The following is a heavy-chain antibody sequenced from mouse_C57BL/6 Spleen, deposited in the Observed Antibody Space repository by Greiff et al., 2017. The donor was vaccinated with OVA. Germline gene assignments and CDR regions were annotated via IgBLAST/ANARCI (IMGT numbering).Heavy chain of an antibody. D-gene: IGHD2-2*01. CDR1: GYSFTDYN. CDR3: AREDLMVTGAMDY. V-gene: IGHV1-39*01. J-gene: IGHJ4*01. CDR2: INPNYGTT. Sequence: VQLKESGPELVKPGASVKISCKASGYSFTDYNMNWVKQSNGKSLEWIGVINPNYGTTSYNQKFKGKATLTVDQSSSTAYMQLNSLASEDSAVYYCAREDLMVTGAMDYWGQGTSVTVSS.